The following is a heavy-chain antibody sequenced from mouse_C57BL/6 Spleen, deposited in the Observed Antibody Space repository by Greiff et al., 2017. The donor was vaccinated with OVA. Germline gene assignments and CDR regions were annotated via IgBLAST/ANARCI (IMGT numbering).Heavy chain of an antibody. D-gene: IGHD2-1*01. Sequence: EVQVVESGEGLVKPGGSLKLSCAASGFTFSSYAMSWVRQTPEKRLEWVAYISSGGDYIYYADTVKGRFTISRDNARNTLYLQMSSLKSEDTAMYYCTREDYGNYFAYWGQGTLVTVSA. CDR2: ISSGGDYI. J-gene: IGHJ3*01. CDR3: TREDYGNYFAY. V-gene: IGHV5-9-1*02. CDR1: GFTFSSYA.